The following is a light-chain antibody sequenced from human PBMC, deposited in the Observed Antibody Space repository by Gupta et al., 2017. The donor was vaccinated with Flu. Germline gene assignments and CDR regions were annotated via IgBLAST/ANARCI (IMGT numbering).Light chain of an antibody. CDR2: RAS. Sequence: DIQMTQSPSTLSASVGDRVTITCRASQSITYWLAWYQQKPGKAPNFLIYRASNLESGVPSRFSGSGSGTEFTLTISSRQPDDFATYYCQQYDSYPWTFGQGTKVEIK. J-gene: IGKJ1*01. V-gene: IGKV1-5*03. CDR1: QSITYW. CDR3: QQYDSYPWT.